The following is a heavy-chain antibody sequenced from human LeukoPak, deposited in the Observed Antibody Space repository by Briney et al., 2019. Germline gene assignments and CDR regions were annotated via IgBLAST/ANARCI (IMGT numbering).Heavy chain of an antibody. Sequence: ASVKVSCKVSGYTLTELSMHWVRQAPGKGLEWMGGFDPEDGETIYAQKFQGRVTMTEDTSTDTAYMELSSLRSEDTAVYYCATGDYYDSSPLEYWGQGTLLTVSS. V-gene: IGHV1-24*01. J-gene: IGHJ4*02. CDR3: ATGDYYDSSPLEY. D-gene: IGHD3-22*01. CDR2: FDPEDGET. CDR1: GYTLTELS.